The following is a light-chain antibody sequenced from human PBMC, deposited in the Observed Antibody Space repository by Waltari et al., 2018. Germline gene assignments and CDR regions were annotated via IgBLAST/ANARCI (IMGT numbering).Light chain of an antibody. CDR1: QSISSF. CDR2: AAS. V-gene: IGKV1-39*01. Sequence: DIQLTQSPSSLSASVGDRVTITCRASQSISSFLNWYQQKPGKAPKLLIYAASSLQGGVPSRFSGSGSGTDFTLTISSLQPEDSATYYCQQSYDTPRTFGQGTKLQIK. CDR3: QQSYDTPRT. J-gene: IGKJ2*01.